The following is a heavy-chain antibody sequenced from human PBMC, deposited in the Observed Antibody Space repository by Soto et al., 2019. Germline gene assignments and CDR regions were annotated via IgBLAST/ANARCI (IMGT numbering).Heavy chain of an antibody. CDR3: ARVFFYYYYGMEV. V-gene: IGHV4-34*01. Sequence: PSETLSLTCAVYVGSFSGYYWSWIRQPPGKGLEWIGEINHSGSTNYNPSLKSRVTISVDTSKNQFSLKLSSVTAADTAVYYCARVFFYYYYGMEVWGQGTTVTVSS. CDR1: VGSFSGYY. D-gene: IGHD1-20*01. J-gene: IGHJ6*02. CDR2: INHSGST.